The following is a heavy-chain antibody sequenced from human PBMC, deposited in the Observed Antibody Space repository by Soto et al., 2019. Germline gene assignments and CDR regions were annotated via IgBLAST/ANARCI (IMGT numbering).Heavy chain of an antibody. CDR1: GFTFSSYG. Sequence: QVQLVESGGGVVQPGRSLRLSCAASGFTFSSYGMHWVRQAPGKGLEWVEVISYDGSNKYYADSVKGRFTISRDNSKNTLYLQMNSLRAEDTAVYYCAKDTEHGPYGMDVWGQGTTVTVSS. CDR3: AKDTEHGPYGMDV. V-gene: IGHV3-30*18. CDR2: ISYDGSNK. J-gene: IGHJ6*02.